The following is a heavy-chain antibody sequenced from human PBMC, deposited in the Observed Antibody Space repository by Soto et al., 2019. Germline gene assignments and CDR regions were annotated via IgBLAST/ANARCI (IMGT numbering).Heavy chain of an antibody. D-gene: IGHD5-12*01. J-gene: IGHJ4*02. CDR2: ISAYNGNT. Sequence: ASVKVSCKASGYTFFSYGISWVRQAPGQGLEWMGWISAYNGNTNYAQKLQGRVTMTTDTSTKTAYMELRSLRSDDTAIYYCAREQYHDYFGYYDYWGQGTQVTVSA. V-gene: IGHV1-18*01. CDR3: AREQYHDYFGYYDY. CDR1: GYTFFSYG.